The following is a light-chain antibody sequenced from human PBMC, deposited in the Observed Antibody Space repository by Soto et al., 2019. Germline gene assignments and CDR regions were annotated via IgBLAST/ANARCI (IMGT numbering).Light chain of an antibody. CDR2: EVS. V-gene: IGLV2-8*01. CDR1: SSDVGEYNY. J-gene: IGLJ2*01. Sequence: QSVLTQPPSASGSPGQSVTFSCTGTSSDVGEYNYVSWYQHHPGKAPKLIIYEVSERPSGVPDRFSGSKSGNTASLTVSGLQAEDEADYYCTSYAGSNNVVFGGGTKVTVL. CDR3: TSYAGSNNVV.